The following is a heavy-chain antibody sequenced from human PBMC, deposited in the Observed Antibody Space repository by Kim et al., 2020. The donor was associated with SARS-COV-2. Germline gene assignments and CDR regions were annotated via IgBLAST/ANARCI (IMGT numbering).Heavy chain of an antibody. Sequence: GGSLRLSCAASGFTFSSYGMHWVRQAPGKGLEWVAVISYDGSNKYYADSVKGRFTISRDNSKNTLYLQMNSLRAEDTAVYYCAKNFDWLLYVGRAYAMGFDYWGQGTLVTVSS. D-gene: IGHD3-9*01. J-gene: IGHJ4*02. CDR1: GFTFSSYG. CDR2: ISYDGSNK. V-gene: IGHV3-30*18. CDR3: AKNFDWLLYVGRAYAMGFDY.